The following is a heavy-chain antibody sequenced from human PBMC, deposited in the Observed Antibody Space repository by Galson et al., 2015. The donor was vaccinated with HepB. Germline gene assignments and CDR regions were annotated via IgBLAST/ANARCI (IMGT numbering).Heavy chain of an antibody. CDR3: ARGEAYSNSWYSDFDY. V-gene: IGHV3-21*01. CDR2: IRSGSTYI. J-gene: IGHJ4*02. D-gene: IGHD6-13*01. CDR1: GFTFRSYS. Sequence: SLRLSCAASGFTFRSYSMNWVRQAPGKGLEWVSSIRSGSTYIYYADSVKGRFTISRDNSKNSLYLQMNSLRAEDTAVYYCARGEAYSNSWYSDFDYWGQGTLVTVSS.